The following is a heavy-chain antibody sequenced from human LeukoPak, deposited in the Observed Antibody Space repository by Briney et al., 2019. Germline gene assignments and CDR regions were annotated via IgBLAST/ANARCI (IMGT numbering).Heavy chain of an antibody. J-gene: IGHJ3*02. CDR2: INPNSGGT. CDR3: ARDHDSSGQYTTDI. D-gene: IGHD3-22*01. CDR1: GYTFTGYY. V-gene: IGHV1-2*02. Sequence: ASVKVSCKASGYTFTGYYMHWVRQAPGQGLEWMGWINPNSGGTNYAQKFQGRVTMTRDTSISTAYMELSRLRSDDTAVYYCARDHDSSGQYTTDIWGQGTMVTVSS.